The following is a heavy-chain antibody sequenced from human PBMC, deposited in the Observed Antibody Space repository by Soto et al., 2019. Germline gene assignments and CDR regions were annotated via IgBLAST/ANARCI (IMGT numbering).Heavy chain of an antibody. Sequence: SETLSLTFTVSGDSISTFYCGWMRQSPGKELEWIGYVYYTGSTNYNPSLKSRVTISVDRSKNQFSLKLISANAADTAVYYCARGRTVRNYADDSSDYFYFFDYWGQGTQVTVSS. CDR1: GDSISTFY. J-gene: IGHJ4*02. CDR2: VYYTGST. V-gene: IGHV4-59*01. CDR3: ARGRTVRNYADDSSDYFYFFDY. D-gene: IGHD3-22*01.